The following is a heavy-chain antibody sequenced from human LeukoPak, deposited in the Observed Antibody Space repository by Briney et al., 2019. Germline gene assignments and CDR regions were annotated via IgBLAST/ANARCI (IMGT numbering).Heavy chain of an antibody. D-gene: IGHD3-22*01. CDR3: ARDLHYYDNSGYYQYYYGMDA. CDR1: GDSVFSNSAA. V-gene: IGHV6-1*01. J-gene: IGHJ6*02. Sequence: SQTLSLTCAISGDSVFSNSAAWHWIRQSPSSGLEWLGRTYYRSKWYNDYAESVKSRIVINPDTSKNQFSLQLNSVTPEDTAVYYCARDLHYYDNSGYYQYYYGMDAWGQGTTVTVSS. CDR2: TYYRSKWYN.